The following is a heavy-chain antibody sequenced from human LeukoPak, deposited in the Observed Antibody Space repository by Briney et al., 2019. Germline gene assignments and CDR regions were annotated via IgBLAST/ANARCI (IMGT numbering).Heavy chain of an antibody. Sequence: PSETLSLTCTVSGGSISSYYWSWIRQPPGKGLEWIGYIYYSGSTNYNPSLKSRVTISVDTSKNQFSLKLSSVTAADTAVYYCARVGRYCSSTSRPPWGGYYYYGMDVWGQGITVTVSS. CDR3: ARVGRYCSSTSRPPWGGYYYYGMDV. CDR2: IYYSGST. D-gene: IGHD2-2*01. V-gene: IGHV4-59*01. J-gene: IGHJ6*02. CDR1: GGSISSYY.